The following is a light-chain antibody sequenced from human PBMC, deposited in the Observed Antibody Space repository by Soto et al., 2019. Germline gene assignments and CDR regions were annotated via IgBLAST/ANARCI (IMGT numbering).Light chain of an antibody. CDR1: QSVSSN. J-gene: IGKJ5*01. V-gene: IGKV3-11*01. CDR2: GAS. CDR3: QQRSNWPIT. Sequence: ETVMTQSPATLSVSPGERATLSCRASQSVSSNLAWYQQKPGRAPRLLIYGASSRATGIPDRFSGSGSGTDFTLTISSLEPEDFAVYYCQQRSNWPITFGQGTRLEI.